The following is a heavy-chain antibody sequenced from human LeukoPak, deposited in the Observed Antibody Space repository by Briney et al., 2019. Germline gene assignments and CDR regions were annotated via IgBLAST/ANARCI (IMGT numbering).Heavy chain of an antibody. J-gene: IGHJ3*02. CDR1: GFTVSSNY. CDR3: ARELSTPVHAFDI. Sequence: PGGSLRLSCAASGFTVSSNYMSWVRQAPGKGLEWVPVIYSGGSTYYADSVKGRFTISRDNSKNTLYLQMNSLRAEDTAVYYCARELSTPVHAFDIWGQGTMVTVSS. CDR2: IYSGGST. V-gene: IGHV3-53*01. D-gene: IGHD3-10*01.